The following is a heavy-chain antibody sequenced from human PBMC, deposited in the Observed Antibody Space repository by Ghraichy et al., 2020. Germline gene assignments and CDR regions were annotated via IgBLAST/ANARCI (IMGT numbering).Heavy chain of an antibody. CDR1: GFTFSSYG. J-gene: IGHJ6*02. V-gene: IGHV3-30*18. CDR2: ITYDGSNT. D-gene: IGHD2/OR15-2a*01. Sequence: GGSLRLSCAASGFTFSSYGMHWVRQAPGKGLEWVAVITYDGSNTYHADSVKGRFTISRDSSKNTLYLQMNSLRAEDTAVYYCAKDADGCTTTDCTLRLYYGLDAWGQGTTVTVSS. CDR3: AKDADGCTTTDCTLRLYYGLDA.